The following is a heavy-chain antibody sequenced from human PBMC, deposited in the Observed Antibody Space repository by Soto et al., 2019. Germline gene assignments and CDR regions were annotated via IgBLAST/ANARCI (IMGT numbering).Heavy chain of an antibody. Sequence: GGSLRLSCASSGFTFNNAWMTWVRRAPGKGLEWIGRIKNKADGGTTDYAAPVKGRFTISRDDSKNMLYLQMHSLKTEDTAVYYCARPGDIVATSAKRYYYYGMDVWGQGTTVTVSS. CDR2: IKNKADGGTT. CDR1: GFTFNNAW. CDR3: ARPGDIVATSAKRYYYYGMDV. J-gene: IGHJ6*02. D-gene: IGHD5-12*01. V-gene: IGHV3-15*01.